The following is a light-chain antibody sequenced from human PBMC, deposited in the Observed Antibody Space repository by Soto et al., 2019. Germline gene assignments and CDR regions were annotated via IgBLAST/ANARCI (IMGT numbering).Light chain of an antibody. CDR3: MQARQTPWT. J-gene: IGKJ1*01. V-gene: IGKV2-28*01. Sequence: EIVMTQSPRSLPVTPGEPASISCRSSQSLLSVNGYNYLDWYLQRPGQSPQLLISLASRRAHGVPDRFSGSGSDTDFTLIIGRVEAEDVGVYYCMQARQTPWTFDQGTSVDFK. CDR2: LAS. CDR1: QSLLSVNGYNY.